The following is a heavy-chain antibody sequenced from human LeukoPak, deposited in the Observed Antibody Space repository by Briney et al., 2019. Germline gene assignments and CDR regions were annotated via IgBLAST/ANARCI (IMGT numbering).Heavy chain of an antibody. D-gene: IGHD5-12*01. CDR1: GGSFSGYY. V-gene: IGHV4-34*01. CDR2: INHSGST. J-gene: IGHJ3*02. CDR3: ARAMATIWGQAFDI. Sequence: SETLSLTCAVYGGSFSGYYWSWIRQPPGKGLEWIGEINHSGSTNYNPSLKSRVTISVDTSKNQFSLKLSSVTAADTAVYYCARAMATIWGQAFDIWGQGTMVTVSS.